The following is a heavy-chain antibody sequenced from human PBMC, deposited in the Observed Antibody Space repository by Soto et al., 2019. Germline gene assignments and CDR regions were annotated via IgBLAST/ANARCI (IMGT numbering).Heavy chain of an antibody. V-gene: IGHV4-39*02. CDR1: GGSISSSSYY. Sequence: QLQLQESGPGLVKPSETLSLTCTVSGGSISSSSYYWGWIRQPPGKGLEWIGSIYYSGSTYYNPSPKRRVTLSVDTSKNQFSLKLSSVTAADTAVYYCARDPYCSSTSCYLVYYYGMDVWGQGTTVTVSS. D-gene: IGHD2-2*01. J-gene: IGHJ6*02. CDR3: ARDPYCSSTSCYLVYYYGMDV. CDR2: IYYSGST.